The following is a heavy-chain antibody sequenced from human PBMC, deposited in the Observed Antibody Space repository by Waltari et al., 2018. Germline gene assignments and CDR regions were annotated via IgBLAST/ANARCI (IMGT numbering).Heavy chain of an antibody. D-gene: IGHD1-26*01. V-gene: IGHV4-30-4*08. Sequence: QVQLQESGPGLVQPSQTLSLTCTVSGGSINTGDYYWNWSRQPPGKGLEWIGYIYYSGSTYYNPSLKSRVTISVDTSKNQFSLKLSSVTAADTAVYYCARAQWELLLIDYWGQGTLVTVSS. J-gene: IGHJ4*02. CDR1: GGSINTGDYY. CDR3: ARAQWELLLIDY. CDR2: IYYSGST.